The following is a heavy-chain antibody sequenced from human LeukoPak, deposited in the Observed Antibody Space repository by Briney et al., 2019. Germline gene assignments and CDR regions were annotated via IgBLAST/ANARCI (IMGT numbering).Heavy chain of an antibody. Sequence: GGSLRLSCAASGFTFSSYWMSWVRQAPGKGLEWVANIKQDGSEKYYVDSVKGRFTISRDNAKNSLYLQMNSLRAEDTAVYCCVRDQVAAATDYWGQGTLVTVSS. V-gene: IGHV3-7*01. CDR1: GFTFSSYW. D-gene: IGHD6-13*01. J-gene: IGHJ4*02. CDR2: IKQDGSEK. CDR3: VRDQVAAATDY.